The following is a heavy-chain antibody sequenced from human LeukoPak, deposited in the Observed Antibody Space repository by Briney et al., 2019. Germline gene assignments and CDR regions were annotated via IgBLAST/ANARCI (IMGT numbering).Heavy chain of an antibody. Sequence: GGSLRLSCAASGFTFSNYWMSWVRQAPGKGLEWVANIKQDGSEEYYVDSVKGRFTISRDNAKNSLDLRVNSLRAEDTAVYYCARDQPGPYFDYWGQGTLVTVSS. J-gene: IGHJ4*02. CDR1: GFTFSNYW. V-gene: IGHV3-7*01. CDR2: IKQDGSEE. CDR3: ARDQPGPYFDY. D-gene: IGHD2-21*01.